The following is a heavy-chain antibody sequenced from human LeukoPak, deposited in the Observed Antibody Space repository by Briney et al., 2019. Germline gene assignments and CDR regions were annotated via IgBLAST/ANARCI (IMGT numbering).Heavy chain of an antibody. CDR3: AKDRGGIVVVNPTDY. CDR1: GFTFSSHG. V-gene: IGHV3-23*01. D-gene: IGHD3-22*01. Sequence: GGSLRLSCAASGFTFSSHGMSWVRQAPGKGLEWVSAISGSGGSTYYADSVKGRFTISRDNSKNTLYLQMNSLRAEDTAVYYCAKDRGGIVVVNPTDYWGQGTLVTVSS. J-gene: IGHJ4*02. CDR2: ISGSGGST.